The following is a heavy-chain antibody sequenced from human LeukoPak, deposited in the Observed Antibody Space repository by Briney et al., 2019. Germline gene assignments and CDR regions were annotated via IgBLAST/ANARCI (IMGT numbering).Heavy chain of an antibody. CDR1: GEPFTGYY. CDR3: ARARLGRFTNGICRYFDY. J-gene: IGHJ4*02. CDR2: IYHSGST. V-gene: IGHV4-34*01. D-gene: IGHD2-8*01. Sequence: PSETLSLTCAVYGEPFTGYYWSWIRQSPERGLEWLGEIYHSGSTNYNPSLQWPVTLSVHATRNGVFLKVVSVTAADTAVYFCARARLGRFTNGICRYFDYWGQGSLVTVSS.